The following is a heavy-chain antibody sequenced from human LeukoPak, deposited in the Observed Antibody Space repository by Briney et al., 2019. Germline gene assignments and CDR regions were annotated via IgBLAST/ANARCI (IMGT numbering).Heavy chain of an antibody. CDR1: GFTFSLYW. CDR2: IKQDEYEK. Sequence: QPGGSLRLSCAASGFTFSLYWVTWVRQAPGKGLEWVANIKQDEYEKYYADSVKGRFTVSRDNAKKSVFLQMNSLRAEDTAVYYCASGVALDYWGQGTLVTVSS. V-gene: IGHV3-7*01. CDR3: ASGVALDY. J-gene: IGHJ4*02. D-gene: IGHD3-10*01.